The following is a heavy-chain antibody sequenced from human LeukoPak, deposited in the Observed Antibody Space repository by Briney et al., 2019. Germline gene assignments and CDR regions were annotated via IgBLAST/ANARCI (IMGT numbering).Heavy chain of an antibody. CDR2: ISGSGGST. D-gene: IGHD3-22*01. CDR3: AKDNYDSSGHPYYFDY. Sequence: PGGSLRLSCAASGFTFSSYAMSWVRQAPGKGLEWVSAISGSGGSTYYADSVKGRFTISRDNSKNTLYLQMNSLRAEDTAVYYCAKDNYDSSGHPYYFDYWGQGTLVTVSS. CDR1: GFTFSSYA. V-gene: IGHV3-23*01. J-gene: IGHJ4*02.